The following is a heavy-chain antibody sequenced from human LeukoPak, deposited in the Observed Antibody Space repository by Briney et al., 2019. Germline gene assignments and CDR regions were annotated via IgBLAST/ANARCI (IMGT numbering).Heavy chain of an antibody. CDR1: GFTFSSYA. CDR3: ARDSGDHVGTGGD. V-gene: IGHV3-66*01. CDR2: IYRDDNT. D-gene: IGHD4-17*01. Sequence: GGSLRLSCAASGFTFSSYAMSWVRQAPGKGLEWVSTIYRDDNTHYADFVRGRFTISRDNSENTLYLQMNSLRVEDTAVYYCARDSGDHVGTGGDWGQGTLVTVSS. J-gene: IGHJ4*02.